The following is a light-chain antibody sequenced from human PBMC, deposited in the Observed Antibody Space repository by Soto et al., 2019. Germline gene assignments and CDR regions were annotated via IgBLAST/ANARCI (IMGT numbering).Light chain of an antibody. CDR3: QQYDSSLYT. CDR2: GTS. V-gene: IGKV3-20*01. J-gene: IGKJ2*01. CDR1: QSVSSSY. Sequence: EIVLTQSPGTLSLSPGERATLSCRASQSVSSSYLAWYQQKPGQAPRLLIYGTSTRATGIPDRFSGSGSGTDFTLTISRLESEDFAVYYCQQYDSSLYTFAQGTKLEIK.